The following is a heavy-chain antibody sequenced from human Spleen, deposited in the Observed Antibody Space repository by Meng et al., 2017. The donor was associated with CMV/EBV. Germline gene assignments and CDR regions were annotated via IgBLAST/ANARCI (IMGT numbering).Heavy chain of an antibody. CDR2: IYPGDSDT. Sequence: GESLKISCKASGYRFTNYWIGWVRQMPGKGLEWMGIIYPGDSDTRYSPSFQGQVTISADKSITTAYLQWSSLKASDTAMYYCARVGAYDSSGYLPNWFDPWGQGTLVTVSS. CDR1: GYRFTNYW. J-gene: IGHJ5*02. V-gene: IGHV5-51*01. D-gene: IGHD3-22*01. CDR3: ARVGAYDSSGYLPNWFDP.